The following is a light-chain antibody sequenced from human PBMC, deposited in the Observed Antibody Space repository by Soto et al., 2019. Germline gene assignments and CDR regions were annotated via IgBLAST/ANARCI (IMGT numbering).Light chain of an antibody. J-gene: IGKJ1*01. CDR3: QQYNTPWT. CDR1: QSIRGW. CDR2: KSS. Sequence: DIQMTQSPSTLSASVGDRVTITCRATQSIRGWLAWYQQKPGKAPKLLIYKSSSLESGVPSRFSGSGSGTVFTLTSTSLQADDSATYYCQQYNTPWTFGQGTKVEIK. V-gene: IGKV1-5*03.